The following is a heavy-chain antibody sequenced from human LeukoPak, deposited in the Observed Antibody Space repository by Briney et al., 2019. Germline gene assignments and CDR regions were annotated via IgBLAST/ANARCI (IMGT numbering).Heavy chain of an antibody. V-gene: IGHV3-43*01. CDR2: ISWDGGST. Sequence: GGSLRLSCAASGFTFDDYTMHWVRQAPGKGLEWVSLISWDGGSTYYADSVKGRFTISRDNSKNSLYLQMNSLRTEDTALYYCAKEALSSGWNYFDYWGQGTLVTVSS. J-gene: IGHJ4*02. CDR1: GFTFDDYT. CDR3: AKEALSSGWNYFDY. D-gene: IGHD6-19*01.